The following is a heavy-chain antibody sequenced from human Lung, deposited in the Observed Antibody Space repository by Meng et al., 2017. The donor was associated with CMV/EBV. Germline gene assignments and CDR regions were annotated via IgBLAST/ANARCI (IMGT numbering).Heavy chain of an antibody. V-gene: IGHV3-48*03. CDR2: ISSSPI. CDR3: ARVSRRGTAASYAMDV. Sequence: GESLKISCVASGFTFSGYEMNWVRQAPGKGLEWVSYISSSPIYYVDSVKGRFTVSRDNAKNSLYLQMNSLRAEDTAVYYCARVSRRGTAASYAMDVWGQGTTVTVSS. CDR1: GFTFSGYE. D-gene: IGHD6-13*01. J-gene: IGHJ6*02.